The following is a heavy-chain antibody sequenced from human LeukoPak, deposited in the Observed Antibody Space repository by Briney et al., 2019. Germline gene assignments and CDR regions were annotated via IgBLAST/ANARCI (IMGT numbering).Heavy chain of an antibody. V-gene: IGHV4-34*01. J-gene: IGHJ4*02. CDR2: INHSGST. Sequence: KPSETLSLTCAVYGGSFSGYYWSWIRQPPGKGLEWIGEINHSGSTNYNPSLKSRVTISVDTSKNQFSLKLSSVTAADTAVYYCARRLGSSWYKGWGQGTLVTVSS. CDR3: ARRLGSSWYKG. CDR1: GGSFSGYY. D-gene: IGHD6-13*01.